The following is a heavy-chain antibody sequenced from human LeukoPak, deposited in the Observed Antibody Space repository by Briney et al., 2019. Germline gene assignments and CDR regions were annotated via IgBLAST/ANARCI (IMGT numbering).Heavy chain of an antibody. Sequence: PGGSLRLSCAAPGFTASSNYMSWVRAAPGKGLEWVSVIYSGGSTYYADSVKGRFTISRDNSKNTLYLQMNSLRAEDTAVYYCARVGRGYSYGYIDYWGQGTLVTVSS. V-gene: IGHV3-53*01. J-gene: IGHJ4*02. CDR1: GFTASSNY. CDR3: ARVGRGYSYGYIDY. D-gene: IGHD5-18*01. CDR2: IYSGGST.